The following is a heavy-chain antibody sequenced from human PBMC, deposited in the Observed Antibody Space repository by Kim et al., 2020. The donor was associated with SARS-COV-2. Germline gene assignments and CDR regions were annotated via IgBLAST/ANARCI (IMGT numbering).Heavy chain of an antibody. D-gene: IGHD1-26*01. Sequence: GGSLRLSCAASGFTFSSYGMHWVRQAPGKGLEWVADLSYDGSDKNYEDSVKGRFTISRDISKNTLFLQMNSLRPEDTAAYYCAKEFRVGPTRVYHFSYGMDVWGQGTTVIVSS. CDR2: LSYDGSDK. J-gene: IGHJ6*02. CDR3: AKEFRVGPTRVYHFSYGMDV. CDR1: GFTFSSYG. V-gene: IGHV3-30*18.